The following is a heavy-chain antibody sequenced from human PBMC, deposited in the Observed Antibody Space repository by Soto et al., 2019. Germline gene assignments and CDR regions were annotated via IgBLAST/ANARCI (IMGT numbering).Heavy chain of an antibody. D-gene: IGHD3-22*01. J-gene: IGHJ3*02. V-gene: IGHV4-30-4*01. CDR1: GGSISSGDYY. CDR2: IYYTGST. Sequence: PSETLSLTCTVSGGSISSGDYYWRWIRQPPGKRLEWIGYIYYTGSTYYNPSLKSRVTTSVDTSKNQFSLKLSSVTAADTAVYYCARRYYYDSSGFPHAFDISSQGTMLTVS. CDR3: ARRYYYDSSGFPHAFDI.